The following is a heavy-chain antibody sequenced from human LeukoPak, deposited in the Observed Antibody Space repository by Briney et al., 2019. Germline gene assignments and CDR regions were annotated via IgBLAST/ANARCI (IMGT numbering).Heavy chain of an antibody. V-gene: IGHV4-34*01. CDR3: ARGPLRTTVSHYYYYYGMDV. CDR1: GGSFSGYY. Sequence: SETLSLTCAVYGGSFSGYYWSWIRQPPGKGLEWIGEINHSGSTNYNPSLKSRVTISVDTSKNQFSLKPSSVTAADTAVYYCARGPLRTTVSHYYYYYGMDVWGQGTTVTVSS. D-gene: IGHD4-17*01. J-gene: IGHJ6*02. CDR2: INHSGST.